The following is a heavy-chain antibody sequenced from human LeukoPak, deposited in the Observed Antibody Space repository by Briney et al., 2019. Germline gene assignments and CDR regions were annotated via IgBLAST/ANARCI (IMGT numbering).Heavy chain of an antibody. CDR1: GYSFTGYY. V-gene: IGHV1-2*02. Sequence: ASVKVSCKASGYSFTGYYIHWVRQAPGQGLEWMGWINPNSGGTKYAQKFQGRVTITRDTSISTAYMELSRLTSDDTAVFCCARVLRDWYFDLWGRGTLVTVSS. J-gene: IGHJ2*01. CDR3: ARVLRDWYFDL. CDR2: INPNSGGT.